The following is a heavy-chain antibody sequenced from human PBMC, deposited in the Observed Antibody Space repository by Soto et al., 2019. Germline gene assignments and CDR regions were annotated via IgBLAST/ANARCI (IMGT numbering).Heavy chain of an antibody. CDR2: INSGNGDT. D-gene: IGHD3-3*01. CDR3: ARPGVAYDASDI. CDR1: GYTLTMYA. Sequence: ASVKVSCKASGYTLTMYAMHWVRQAPGQRLEWMGWINSGNGDTIYSQKFQGRVTLTRDTSASTAYMALSSLRSEDTAVYYCARPGVAYDASDIWGQGTMVTVS. V-gene: IGHV1-3*04. J-gene: IGHJ3*02.